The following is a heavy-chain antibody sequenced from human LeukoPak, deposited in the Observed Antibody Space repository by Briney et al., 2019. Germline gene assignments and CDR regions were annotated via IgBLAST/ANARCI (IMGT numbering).Heavy chain of an antibody. CDR1: GDSISSGDYY. CDR3: GVIVVVVAATHSDNWFDP. Sequence: PSETLSLTCTVSGDSISSGDYYWSWIRQPAGKGLEWIGRISSSGSTNYNPSLKSRVTISVDTSKNQFSLKLSSVTAADTAVYYCGVIVVVVAATHSDNWFDPWGQGTLVTVSS. V-gene: IGHV4-61*02. CDR2: ISSSGST. J-gene: IGHJ5*02. D-gene: IGHD2-15*01.